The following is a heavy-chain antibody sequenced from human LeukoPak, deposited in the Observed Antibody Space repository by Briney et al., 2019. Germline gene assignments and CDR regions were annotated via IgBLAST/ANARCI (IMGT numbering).Heavy chain of an antibody. CDR2: IYYSGST. CDR3: ARVMIAAAGRYYYYGMGV. V-gene: IGHV4-31*03. J-gene: IGHJ6*02. CDR1: GGSISSGGYY. Sequence: PSETLSLTCTVSGGSISSGGYYWSWIRQHPGKGLEWIGYIYYSGSTYYNPSLKSRVTISVDTSKNQFSLKLSSVTAADTAVYYCARVMIAAAGRYYYYGMGVWGQGTTVTVSS. D-gene: IGHD6-13*01.